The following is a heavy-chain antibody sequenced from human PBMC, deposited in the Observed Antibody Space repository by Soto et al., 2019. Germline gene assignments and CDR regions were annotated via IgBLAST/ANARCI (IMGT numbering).Heavy chain of an antibody. CDR2: IGTDDDT. D-gene: IGHD3-22*01. J-gene: IGHJ6*02. Sequence: PGGSLRLSCVGFGFTFSTYDMHWVLKKVGKGLEWVSSIGTDDDTYYLDSVRGRFTISREDAKNSLYLQMDSLRAGDTAVYYCARAYYDNSGYPLGGMDVWGQGTMVTVSS. CDR3: ARAYYDNSGYPLGGMDV. CDR1: GFTFSTYD. V-gene: IGHV3-13*01.